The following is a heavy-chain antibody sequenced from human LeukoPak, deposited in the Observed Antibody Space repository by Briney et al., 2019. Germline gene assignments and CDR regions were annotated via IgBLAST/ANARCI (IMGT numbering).Heavy chain of an antibody. D-gene: IGHD3-10*01. CDR1: GLTFSSYA. J-gene: IGHJ4*02. CDR2: ISGSGGST. V-gene: IGHV3-23*01. Sequence: GGSLRLSCAASGLTFSSYAMSWVRQAPGKGLQWVSAISGSGGSTYYADSVKGRFIISRDNSKNTLYLQMNSLRAEDTAVYYCAKSLVLLWFGEFDYWGQGTLFTVSS. CDR3: AKSLVLLWFGEFDY.